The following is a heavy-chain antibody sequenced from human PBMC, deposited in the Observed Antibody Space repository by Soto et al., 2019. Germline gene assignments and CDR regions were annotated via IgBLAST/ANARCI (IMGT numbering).Heavy chain of an antibody. CDR1: GYTFTGYY. CDR2: INPNSGGT. CDR3: ARYCSSTSCSVYYGMDV. Sequence: ASVKVSCKXSGYTFTGYYMHWVRQAPGQGLEWMGWINPNSGGTNYAQKFQGRVTMTRDTSISTAYMELSRLRSDDTAVYYCARYCSSTSCSVYYGMDVWGQGTTVTVSS. J-gene: IGHJ6*02. V-gene: IGHV1-2*02. D-gene: IGHD2-2*01.